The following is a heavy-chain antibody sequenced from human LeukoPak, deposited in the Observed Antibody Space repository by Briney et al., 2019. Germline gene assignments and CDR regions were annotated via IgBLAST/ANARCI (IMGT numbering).Heavy chain of an antibody. D-gene: IGHD1-26*01. V-gene: IGHV3-74*01. CDR2: INTDGSST. CDR1: GFTFSSYW. Sequence: GGSLRLSCAASGFTFSSYWMHWVRQAPGKGLVWVSRINTDGSSTSYADSVKGRFTISRDNAKNTLYLQMNSLRAEDTAVYYCARAYSGSHDAFDIWGQGTMVTVSS. J-gene: IGHJ3*02. CDR3: ARAYSGSHDAFDI.